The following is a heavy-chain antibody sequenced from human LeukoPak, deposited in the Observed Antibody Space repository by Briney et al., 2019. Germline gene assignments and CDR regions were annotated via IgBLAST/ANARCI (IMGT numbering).Heavy chain of an antibody. V-gene: IGHV1-69*04. Sequence: SVKVSCKASGGTFSSYAISWVRQAPGQGLEWMGRVIPSVGVAEYAQKFQGRVTITTDTSTTTAHMELSSLTPEDTAVYFCARVRGATSGAGYYDYWGQGTLLTVSS. CDR1: GGTFSSYA. D-gene: IGHD2-15*01. CDR2: VIPSVGVA. J-gene: IGHJ4*02. CDR3: ARVRGATSGAGYYDY.